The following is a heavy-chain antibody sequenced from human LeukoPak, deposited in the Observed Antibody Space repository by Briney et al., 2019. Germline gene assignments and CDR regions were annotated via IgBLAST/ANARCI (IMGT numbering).Heavy chain of an antibody. J-gene: IGHJ4*02. CDR2: IYHSGST. CDR1: GYSISSGYY. V-gene: IGHV4-38-2*01. Sequence: SETLSLTCAVSGYSISSGYYWGWIRQPPGKGLEWIGSIYHSGSTYYNPSLKSRVTISVDTSKNQFSLKLSSVTAADTAVYYCARRAPYSSSSVDYWGQGTLVTVSS. CDR3: ARRAPYSSSSVDY. D-gene: IGHD6-6*01.